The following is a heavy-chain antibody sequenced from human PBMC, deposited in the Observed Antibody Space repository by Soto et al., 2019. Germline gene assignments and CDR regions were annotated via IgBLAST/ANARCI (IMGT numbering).Heavy chain of an antibody. J-gene: IGHJ4*02. Sequence: GASVKVSCKASGGTFSSYAISWVRQAPGQGLEWMGGIIPIFGTANYAQKFQGRVTITADESTSTAYMELSSLRSEDTAVYYCARARAPSAAYSGYGLLDYWAQGTLVPVSS. D-gene: IGHD5-12*01. V-gene: IGHV1-69*13. CDR2: IIPIFGTA. CDR1: GGTFSSYA. CDR3: ARARAPSAAYSGYGLLDY.